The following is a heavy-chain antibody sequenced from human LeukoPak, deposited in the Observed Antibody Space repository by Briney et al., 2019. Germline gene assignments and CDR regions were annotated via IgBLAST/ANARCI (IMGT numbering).Heavy chain of an antibody. CDR1: GFSFSNQW. D-gene: IGHD4-17*01. J-gene: IGHJ4*02. V-gene: IGHV3-74*01. CDR2: INTDGTTA. CDR3: STGARFYFDL. Sequence: PGGSLRLSCAASGFSFSNQWMHWLRQVPGKGLEWVSGINTDGTTAIYADSVKGRFTISRDNAKSTVYLQMNSLRVGDTALYFCSTGARFYFDLWGVGTLVSVSS.